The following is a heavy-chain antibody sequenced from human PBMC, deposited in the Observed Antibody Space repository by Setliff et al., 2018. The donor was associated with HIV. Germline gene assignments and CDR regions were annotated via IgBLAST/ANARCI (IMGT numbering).Heavy chain of an antibody. CDR1: GYSFTDYF. V-gene: IGHV1-2*06. D-gene: IGHD3-3*01. CDR3: AREGDVLSGYYVNWFDP. Sequence: VASVKVSCKASGYSFTDYFMHWVRQAPGQGLEWMGRVNHNSGDTNYAQKFKGRVTMTRHTSISTAYMELSRLTSDDTAVYDCAREGDVLSGYYVNWFDPWGQGTLVTVSS. CDR2: VNHNSGDT. J-gene: IGHJ5*02.